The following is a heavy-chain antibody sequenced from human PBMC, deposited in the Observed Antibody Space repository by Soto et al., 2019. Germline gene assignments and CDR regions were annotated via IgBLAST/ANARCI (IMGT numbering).Heavy chain of an antibody. CDR1: GGSISGSY. CDR3: ARSVAVPGAHIDY. J-gene: IGHJ4*02. V-gene: IGHV4-59*01. CDR2: VYYTGST. D-gene: IGHD6-19*01. Sequence: QVQLQESGPGLVKPSETLSLTCSVSGGSISGSYWSWIRPSPGKGLEWLGYVYYTGSTNYSPSLRSRVSISVDTSKNEFSLRLSSVTAADTAVYFCARSVAVPGAHIDYWGQGTQVTVSS.